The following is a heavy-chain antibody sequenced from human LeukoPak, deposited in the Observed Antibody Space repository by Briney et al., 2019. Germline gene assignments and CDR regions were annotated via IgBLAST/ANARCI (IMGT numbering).Heavy chain of an antibody. CDR2: IYYSGST. CDR3: ARRFAPSRNDAFDI. Sequence: SETLSPTCTVSGGSINSSSYYWGWIRQPPGKGLEWIGTIYYSGSTYYNPSLKSRVTISVDTSKNQFSLKLSSVTAPDTAVYYCARRFAPSRNDAFDIWGQGTMVTVSS. CDR1: GGSINSSSYY. J-gene: IGHJ3*02. V-gene: IGHV4-39*01. D-gene: IGHD3-10*01.